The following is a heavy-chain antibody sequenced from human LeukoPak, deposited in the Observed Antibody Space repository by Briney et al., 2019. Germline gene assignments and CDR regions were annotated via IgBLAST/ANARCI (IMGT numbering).Heavy chain of an antibody. CDR1: GGSVSSNSYY. V-gene: IGHV4-61*01. CDR2: IYYSGST. D-gene: IGHD4/OR15-4a*01. CDR3: AIDSGLTRFDY. J-gene: IGHJ4*02. Sequence: SETLSLTCTVSGGSVSSNSYYWSWIRQPPRKGLEWIGYIYYSGSTNYNPSLKSRLTISVDTSKNQFSLRLSSVTAADTAVYYCAIDSGLTRFDYWGQGTLVTVSS.